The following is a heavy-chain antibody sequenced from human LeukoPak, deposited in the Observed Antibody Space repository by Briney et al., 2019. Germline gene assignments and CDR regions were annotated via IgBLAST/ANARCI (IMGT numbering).Heavy chain of an antibody. Sequence: ASVKVSCKASGYTFTTYYMHWVRQAPGQGLEWMAIINPSGGSTSYAQKFQGRVTMTRDTSTSTVHMELSSLRSEDTAVYYCARDVFSSGYYVGRYYFDYWGQGTLVTVSS. J-gene: IGHJ4*02. CDR3: ARDVFSSGYYVGRYYFDY. CDR1: GYTFTTYY. D-gene: IGHD3-22*01. V-gene: IGHV1-46*01. CDR2: INPSGGST.